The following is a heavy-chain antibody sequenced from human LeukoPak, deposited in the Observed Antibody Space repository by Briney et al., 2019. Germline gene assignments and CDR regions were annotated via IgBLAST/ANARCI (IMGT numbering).Heavy chain of an antibody. J-gene: IGHJ4*02. CDR2: ILYDGSRT. Sequence: GGSLRLSCAASGFTFRTYAMHWVRQAPGQGLEWVAVILYDGSRTYTADSVKGRITISRDNSEDTVYLHMNILRPEDTAVYYCARDAQDYFDSTTSFDYWGQGTLLIVSS. CDR3: ARDAQDYFDSTTSFDY. V-gene: IGHV3-30*04. CDR1: GFTFRTYA. D-gene: IGHD2/OR15-2a*01.